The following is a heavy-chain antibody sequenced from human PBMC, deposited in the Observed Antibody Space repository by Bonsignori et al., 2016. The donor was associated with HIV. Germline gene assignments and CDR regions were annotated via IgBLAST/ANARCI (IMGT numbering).Heavy chain of an antibody. CDR2: INSDGSST. Sequence: WIRQPPGKGLVWVSRINSDGSSTSYADSVKGRFTISRDNAKNTLYLQMNSLRAEDTAVYYCTRPMITFGGVIADDAFDIWGQGTMVTVSS. CDR3: TRPMITFGGVIADDAFDI. D-gene: IGHD3-16*02. V-gene: IGHV3-74*01. J-gene: IGHJ3*02.